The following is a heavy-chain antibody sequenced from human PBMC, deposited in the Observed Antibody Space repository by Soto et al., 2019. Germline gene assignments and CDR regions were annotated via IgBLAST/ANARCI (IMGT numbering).Heavy chain of an antibody. D-gene: IGHD1-26*01. CDR1: GFTFSGYG. Sequence: PGGSLRLSCAASGFTFSGYGMHWVRQATGKGLEWVAITRHDGSNTYYADSVRGRFTISRDNSKKTLYLQMDSLRAEDTAVYYCARDGVGATTFFGYFDYWGQGTLVTVSS. V-gene: IGHV3-30*02. J-gene: IGHJ4*02. CDR3: ARDGVGATTFFGYFDY. CDR2: TRHDGSNT.